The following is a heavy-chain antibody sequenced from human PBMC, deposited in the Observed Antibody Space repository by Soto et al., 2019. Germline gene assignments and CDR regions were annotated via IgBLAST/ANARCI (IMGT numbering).Heavy chain of an antibody. Sequence: PGGSLRLSCAASGFPFSGYIIHWDRQAPGKGLEWVAVISYDGSYKYYADSMKCRFTISRDNSKNTLYLQLSSLRVEDTAVYYCARDGAVAGTMDVWGQGTTVTVSS. J-gene: IGHJ6*02. D-gene: IGHD6-19*01. CDR1: GFPFSGYI. V-gene: IGHV3-30-3*01. CDR3: ARDGAVAGTMDV. CDR2: ISYDGSYK.